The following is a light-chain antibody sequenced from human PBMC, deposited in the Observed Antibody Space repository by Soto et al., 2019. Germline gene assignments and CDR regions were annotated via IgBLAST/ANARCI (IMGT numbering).Light chain of an antibody. CDR2: GNS. J-gene: IGLJ1*01. Sequence: QSVLTQPPSVSGAPGQRVSISCTGSSSNVGAGYDVHWYQQLPGTSPKLLSYGNSNRPSGVPDRFSGSKSGTSASLAITGLQAEDEADFYCQSHDSSLSAYVFGTGNKVTVL. CDR3: QSHDSSLSAYV. CDR1: SSNVGAGYD. V-gene: IGLV1-40*01.